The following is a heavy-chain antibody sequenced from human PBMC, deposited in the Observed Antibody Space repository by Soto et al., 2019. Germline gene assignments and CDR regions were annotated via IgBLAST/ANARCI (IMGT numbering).Heavy chain of an antibody. CDR1: GFSVTNNY. V-gene: IGHV3-66*01. D-gene: IGHD3-10*01. CDR2: IDIGGNT. CDR3: ARGRGITGYRGREHYFDY. Sequence: EVQVVESGGGLVQPGGSLRLSCAASGFSVTNNYMNWVRQAPGKGLEWVSIIDIGGNTYYADSVKDRFTISRDNSRNTLYLHMDSLRAEDTAVYYCARGRGITGYRGREHYFDYWGQGTLVTVSP. J-gene: IGHJ4*02.